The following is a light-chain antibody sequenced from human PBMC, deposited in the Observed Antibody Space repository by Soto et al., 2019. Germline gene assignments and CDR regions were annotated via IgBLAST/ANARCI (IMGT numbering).Light chain of an antibody. V-gene: IGLV2-23*01. CDR3: CSYAGSSTYV. J-gene: IGLJ1*01. CDR2: EGT. CDR1: SSDVGSYNL. Sequence: QSALTQPASVSGSPGQSITVSCTGTSSDVGSYNLVSWYQQHPGKAPNLMIYEGTKRPSGVSNRFSGFKSGNTASLTISALQAEDEADYYCCSYAGSSTYVFGTGTKVTVL.